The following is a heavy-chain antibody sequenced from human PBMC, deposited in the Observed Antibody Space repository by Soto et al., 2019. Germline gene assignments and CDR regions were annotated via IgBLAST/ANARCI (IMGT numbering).Heavy chain of an antibody. CDR1: GGTFSSFA. V-gene: IGHV1-69*01. Sequence: QVQLVQSGAEMKKPGSSVKVSCKASGGTFSSFAISWVRQAPGQGLEWMGGIIPIFGTATYAQKFQGRVKITADESTTTAYMVLSSVRPEDTAVYYCARADAGRYYGYYFDCWGQGTLVTVSS. D-gene: IGHD3-10*01. J-gene: IGHJ4*02. CDR3: ARADAGRYYGYYFDC. CDR2: IIPIFGTA.